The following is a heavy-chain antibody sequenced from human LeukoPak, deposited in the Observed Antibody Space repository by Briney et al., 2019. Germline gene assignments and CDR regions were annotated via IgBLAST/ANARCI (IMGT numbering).Heavy chain of an antibody. CDR3: ARIGLTNWFDP. V-gene: IGHV4-59*01. Sequence: PLETLSLTCTVSGDSISTNYWSWIRQPPGKGLEWIGYIFDSGSTNYNPSLRSRVTISVDTSKNHFSLKLSSVTAADTAVYYCARIGLTNWFDPWGQGTLVTVSS. CDR2: IFDSGST. J-gene: IGHJ5*02. CDR1: GDSISTNY. D-gene: IGHD2-2*03.